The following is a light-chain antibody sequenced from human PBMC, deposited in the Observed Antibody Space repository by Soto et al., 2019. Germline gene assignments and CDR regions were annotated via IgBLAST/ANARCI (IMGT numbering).Light chain of an antibody. CDR1: QSISNL. J-gene: IGKJ1*01. Sequence: DIQMTQSPSTLPASVGDRVTITCRASQSISNLLAWYQQKPGKAPYLLIYKASSLQSGVPSRFSGSASGTEFSLTISSLQPDDFASYYCHQYYSYPWMFGQGTKVEIK. CDR3: HQYYSYPWM. CDR2: KAS. V-gene: IGKV1-5*03.